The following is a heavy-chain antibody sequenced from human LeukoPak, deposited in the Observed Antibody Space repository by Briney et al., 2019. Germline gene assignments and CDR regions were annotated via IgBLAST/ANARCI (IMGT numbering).Heavy chain of an antibody. CDR3: AKGGPQFFDY. CDR1: RFTFSSSA. Sequence: GGSLRLSCAASRFTFSSSAMSWVRQAPWKGLEWVSTISGSGGSTYSTDSVKGRFTISRDNSKSTLYLQMNSLRVEDTAIYYCAKGGPQFFDYWGQGTLVTVSS. D-gene: IGHD5-24*01. CDR2: ISGSGGST. V-gene: IGHV3-23*01. J-gene: IGHJ4*02.